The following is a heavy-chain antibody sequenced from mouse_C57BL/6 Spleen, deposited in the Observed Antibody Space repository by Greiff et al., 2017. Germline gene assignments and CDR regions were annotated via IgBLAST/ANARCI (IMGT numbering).Heavy chain of an antibody. CDR3: ARHEEGITTVVKGNYFDY. CDR2: FYPGSGSI. CDR1: GYTFTEYT. Sequence: QVQLQQSGAELVKPGASVKLSCKASGYTFTEYTIHWVKQRSGQGLEWIGWFYPGSGSIKYNEKFKDKATLTADKSSSTVYRGLSRLTSEDSAVYFCARHEEGITTVVKGNYFDYWGQGTTLTVSS. D-gene: IGHD1-1*01. V-gene: IGHV1-62-2*01. J-gene: IGHJ2*01.